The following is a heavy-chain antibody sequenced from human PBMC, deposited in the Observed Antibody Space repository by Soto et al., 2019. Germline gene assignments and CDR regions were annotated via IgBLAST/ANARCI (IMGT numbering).Heavy chain of an antibody. CDR1: GFTFSSYA. D-gene: IGHD5-18*01. CDR3: ANRGLGGQLWLPPQIDY. Sequence: GGSLRLSCAASGFTFSSYAMSWVRQAPGKGLEWVSAISGSGGSTYYADSVKGRFTISRDNSKNTLYLQMNSLRAEDTAVYYCANRGLGGQLWLPPQIDYWGQGTLVTVSS. J-gene: IGHJ4*02. CDR2: ISGSGGST. V-gene: IGHV3-23*01.